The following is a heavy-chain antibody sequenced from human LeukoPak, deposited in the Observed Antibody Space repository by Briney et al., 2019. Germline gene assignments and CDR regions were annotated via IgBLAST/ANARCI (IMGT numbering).Heavy chain of an antibody. CDR1: GFTFSSYW. CDR2: IKQDGSEK. J-gene: IGHJ4*02. Sequence: GGSLRLSCAASGFTFSSYWMSWVRQAPGKGLEWVANIKQDGSEKYYVDSVKGRFTISRDNAKNSLYLQMNSLRAEDTAVYYCARDQSGEVTTWTDYFDYWGQGTLVTVSS. CDR3: ARDQSGEVTTWTDYFDY. D-gene: IGHD4-17*01. V-gene: IGHV3-7*01.